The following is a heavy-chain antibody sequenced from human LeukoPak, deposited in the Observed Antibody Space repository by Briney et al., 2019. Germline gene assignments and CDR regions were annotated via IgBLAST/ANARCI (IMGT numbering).Heavy chain of an antibody. J-gene: IGHJ4*02. CDR3: ARDPTAVSNQPQYYFDF. CDR1: GFTFSSYA. V-gene: IGHV3-30*04. D-gene: IGHD4-17*01. Sequence: GRSLRLSCAASGFTFSSYAMHWVRQAPGKGLEWVAVMSYSGGDNKYYADSVNGRFTISRDNSKNTLFPQMNSLRPEDTAVYYCARDPTAVSNQPQYYFDFWGQGTLVTVSS. CDR2: MSYSGGDNK.